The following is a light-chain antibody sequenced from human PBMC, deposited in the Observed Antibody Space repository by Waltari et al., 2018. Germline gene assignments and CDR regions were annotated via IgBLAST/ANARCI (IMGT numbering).Light chain of an antibody. CDR2: EVS. Sequence: QSALTQPASVSGSPGQSITISCTGNSTDAGIYNLVSWYQQHPTKVPKLIIYEVSKRPSGVSNRVSGSKSCNTASLASSGLRAEDEADYYCSSDAGSGTSVVFGGGTKLTVL. CDR1: STDAGIYNL. CDR3: SSDAGSGTSVV. V-gene: IGLV2-23*02. J-gene: IGLJ2*01.